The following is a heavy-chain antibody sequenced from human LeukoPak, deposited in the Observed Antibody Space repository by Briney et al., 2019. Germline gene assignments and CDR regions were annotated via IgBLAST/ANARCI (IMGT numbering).Heavy chain of an antibody. Sequence: ASVKVSCKTSGYRFTSYYIHWVRQAPGQGLEWMGIVNPSGRSTRYAQKFQGRVSMTWDTSTSTVYMELSSLRSEDTAVYYRAREGIAEAKNFDYWGQGTLVTVSS. V-gene: IGHV1-46*01. J-gene: IGHJ4*02. CDR1: GYRFTSYY. CDR2: VNPSGRST. CDR3: AREGIAEAKNFDY. D-gene: IGHD6-13*01.